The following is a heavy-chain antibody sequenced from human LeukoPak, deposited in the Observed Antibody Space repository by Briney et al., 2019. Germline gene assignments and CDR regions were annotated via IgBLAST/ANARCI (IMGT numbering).Heavy chain of an antibody. Sequence: PGGSLRLSCAASGFTFSSYSMNWVRQAPGKGLEWVSSISSSSSYIYYADSVKGRFTISRDSAKNSLYLQMNSLRAEDTAVYYCARDQRSFYGDYLGGHFDYWGQGTLVTVSS. CDR3: ARDQRSFYGDYLGGHFDY. CDR2: ISSSSSYI. J-gene: IGHJ4*02. V-gene: IGHV3-21*01. D-gene: IGHD4-17*01. CDR1: GFTFSSYS.